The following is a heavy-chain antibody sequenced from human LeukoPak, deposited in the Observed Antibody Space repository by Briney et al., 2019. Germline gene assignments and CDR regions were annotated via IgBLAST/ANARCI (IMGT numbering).Heavy chain of an antibody. J-gene: IGHJ3*02. V-gene: IGHV3-64*01. Sequence: AGGSLRLSCAASGFTFSSCAMHWVRQAPGKGLEYVSAISSNGGSTYYANSVKGRFTISRDNSKNTLYLQMGSLRAEDMAVYYCARDGREAAAGTHDAFDIWGQGTMVTVSS. CDR1: GFTFSSCA. CDR3: ARDGREAAAGTHDAFDI. CDR2: ISSNGGST. D-gene: IGHD6-13*01.